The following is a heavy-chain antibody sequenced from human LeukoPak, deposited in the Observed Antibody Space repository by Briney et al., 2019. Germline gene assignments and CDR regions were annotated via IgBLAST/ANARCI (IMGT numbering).Heavy chain of an antibody. Sequence: SGTLSLTCAVSGGSISSSNWWSWVRQPPGKGLEWIGEIYHSGSTNYNPSLKSRVTISVDKSKDQFSLKLSSVTAADTAVYYCARDGDTAMVGYFDYWGQGTLVTVSS. CDR3: ARDGDTAMVGYFDY. CDR1: GGSISSSNW. V-gene: IGHV4-4*02. J-gene: IGHJ4*02. D-gene: IGHD5-18*01. CDR2: IYHSGST.